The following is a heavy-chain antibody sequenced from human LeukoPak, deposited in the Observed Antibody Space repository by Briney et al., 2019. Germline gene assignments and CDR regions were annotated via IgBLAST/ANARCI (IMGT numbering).Heavy chain of an antibody. CDR3: ASTSGEVGY. CDR1: GFTFSAYG. CDR2: ISNDGSNK. J-gene: IGHJ4*02. Sequence: GGSLRLSCAASGFTFSAYGMHWVRQAPGKGLEWVAVISNDGSNKYNADSVKGRFTISRDNSKNTLYLQMNSLRAEDTAVYYCASTSGEVGYWGQGTLVTVSP. D-gene: IGHD2-15*01. V-gene: IGHV3-30-3*01.